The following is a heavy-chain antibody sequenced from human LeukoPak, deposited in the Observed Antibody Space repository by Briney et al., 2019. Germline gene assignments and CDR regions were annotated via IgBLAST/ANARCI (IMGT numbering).Heavy chain of an antibody. Sequence: SETLSLTCTVSGGSLSSGDYYWSWIRQPPGKGLEWIGYIYYSGSTYYNPSLKSRVTISVDTSKNQFSLKLSSVTAADTAVYYCARGRYYDSSGYRGPSMDVWGQGTTVTVSS. CDR2: IYYSGST. V-gene: IGHV4-30-4*01. D-gene: IGHD3-22*01. CDR3: ARGRYYDSSGYRGPSMDV. CDR1: GGSLSSGDYY. J-gene: IGHJ6*02.